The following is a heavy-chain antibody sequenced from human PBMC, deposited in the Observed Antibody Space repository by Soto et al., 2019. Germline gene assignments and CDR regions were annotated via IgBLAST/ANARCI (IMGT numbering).Heavy chain of an antibody. CDR3: ARGGSGYYGSGSYYNGNDAFDI. J-gene: IGHJ3*02. Sequence: GASVKVSCKASGYTFTSYDINWVRQATGQGLEWMGWMNPNSGNTGYAQKFQGRVTMTRNTSISTAYMELSSLRSEDTAVYYCARGGSGYYGSGSYYNGNDAFDIWGQGTMVTVS. CDR1: GYTFTSYD. D-gene: IGHD3-10*01. V-gene: IGHV1-8*01. CDR2: MNPNSGNT.